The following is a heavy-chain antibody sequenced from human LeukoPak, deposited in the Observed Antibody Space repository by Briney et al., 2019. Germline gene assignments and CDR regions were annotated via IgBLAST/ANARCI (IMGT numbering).Heavy chain of an antibody. D-gene: IGHD3-10*02. CDR3: AGGMFTSPVF. Sequence: NPSETLSLTCAVYGGSFSGYYWSWIRQPPGKGLEWIGEINHSGSTNYNPSLKSRVTISVDTSKNQFSLKLSSVTAADTAVYYCAGGMFTSPVFWGQGILVTVSS. CDR2: INHSGST. J-gene: IGHJ4*02. CDR1: GGSFSGYY. V-gene: IGHV4-34*01.